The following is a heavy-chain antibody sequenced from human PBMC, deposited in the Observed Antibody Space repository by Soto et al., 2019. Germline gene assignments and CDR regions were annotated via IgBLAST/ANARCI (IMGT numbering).Heavy chain of an antibody. Sequence: QVQLVQSGAEVKKPGSSVKVSCKASGGTFSSYTISWVRQAPGQGLEWMGRIIPILGIANYAQKFQGRVTITADKSTSTAYMELRSLRSEDTAVYYCAREPRTEISYYYGMDVWGQGTTVTVSS. CDR3: AREPRTEISYYYGMDV. J-gene: IGHJ6*02. CDR1: GGTFSSYT. CDR2: IIPILGIA. V-gene: IGHV1-69*08.